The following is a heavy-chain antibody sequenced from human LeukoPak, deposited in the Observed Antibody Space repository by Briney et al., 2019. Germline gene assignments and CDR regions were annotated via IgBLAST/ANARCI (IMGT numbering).Heavy chain of an antibody. V-gene: IGHV5-51*01. CDR1: GYSFTSYW. CDR2: IYPGDSDT. Sequence: KNGESLKISCKGSGYSFTSYWIGWVRQMPGKGLEWMGIIYPGDSDTRYSPSFQGQVTISADKSISTAYLQWSSLKASDTAMYYCARRRDGYNTFVGAFDIWGQGTMVTVSS. D-gene: IGHD5-24*01. CDR3: ARRRDGYNTFVGAFDI. J-gene: IGHJ3*02.